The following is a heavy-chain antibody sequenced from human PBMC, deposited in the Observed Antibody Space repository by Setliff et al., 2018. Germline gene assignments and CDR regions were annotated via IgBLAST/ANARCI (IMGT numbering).Heavy chain of an antibody. CDR2: INWNGGST. CDR1: GFTFDDYG. CDR3: ARDRGLGNAFDI. J-gene: IGHJ3*02. D-gene: IGHD3-16*01. V-gene: IGHV3-20*04. Sequence: LKISCAASGFTFDDYGMSWVRQAPGKGLEWVSGINWNGGSTGYADPVKGRFTISRDNAKNSLYLQMNSLRAEDTALYYCARDRGLGNAFDIWGQGTMVTVSS.